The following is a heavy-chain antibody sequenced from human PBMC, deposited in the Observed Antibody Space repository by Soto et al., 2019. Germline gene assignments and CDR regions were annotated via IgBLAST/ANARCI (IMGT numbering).Heavy chain of an antibody. Sequence: QVQLVQSGAEVKKPGSSVKVSCKDSGGTFSSYAINWVRQAPGQGLEWMGGIIPIFGTANYAQKFQGRVTITADESTSTAYMELSSLRSEDTAVYYCARGSGGSSYYYYGMDVWGQGTTVTVSS. CDR3: ARGSGGSSYYYYGMDV. CDR1: GGTFSSYA. CDR2: IIPIFGTA. J-gene: IGHJ6*02. D-gene: IGHD2-15*01. V-gene: IGHV1-69*12.